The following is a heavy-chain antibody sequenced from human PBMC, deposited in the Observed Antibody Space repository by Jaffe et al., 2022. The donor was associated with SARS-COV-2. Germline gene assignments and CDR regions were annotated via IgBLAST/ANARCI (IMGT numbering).Heavy chain of an antibody. D-gene: IGHD3-10*01. V-gene: IGHV4-34*01. J-gene: IGHJ4*02. CDR3: ARARTYYYGSGSYYPY. CDR1: GGSFSGYY. CDR2: INHSGST. Sequence: QVQLQQWGAGLLKPSETLSLTCAVYGGSFSGYYWSWIRQPPGKGLEWIGEINHSGSTNYNPSLKSRVTISVDTSKNQFSLKLSSVTAADTAVYYCARARTYYYGSGSYYPYWGQGTLVTVSS.